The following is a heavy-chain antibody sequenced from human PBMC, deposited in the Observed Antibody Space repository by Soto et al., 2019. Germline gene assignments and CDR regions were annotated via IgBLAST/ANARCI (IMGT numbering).Heavy chain of an antibody. CDR1: GFTFSNYA. CDR2: ISVDGGNT. D-gene: IGHD2-15*01. CDR3: ARAQKRGYCSGGSCYSGGMDV. Sequence: PGGSLRLSCAASGFTFSNYAMSWVRQAPGKGLEWVAVISVDGGNTYYADSVKGRFTISRDNSKNTLYLQMNSLRAEDTAVYYCARAQKRGYCSGGSCYSGGMDVWGQGTTVTVSS. J-gene: IGHJ6*02. V-gene: IGHV3-23*01.